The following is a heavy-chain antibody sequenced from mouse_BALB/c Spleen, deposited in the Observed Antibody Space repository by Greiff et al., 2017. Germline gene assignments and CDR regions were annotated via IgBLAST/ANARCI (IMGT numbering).Heavy chain of an antibody. CDR2: IDPENGDT. D-gene: IGHD1-1*01. V-gene: IGHV14-4*02. CDR3: NAEGGYYYGRNAMDY. CDR1: GFNIKDYY. J-gene: IGHJ4*01. Sequence: VQLQQSGAELVRSGASVKLSCTASGFNIKDYYMHWVKQRPEQGLEWIGWIDPENGDTEYAPKFQGKATMTADTSSNTAYLQLSSLTSEDTAVYYCNAEGGYYYGRNAMDYWGQGTSVTVSS.